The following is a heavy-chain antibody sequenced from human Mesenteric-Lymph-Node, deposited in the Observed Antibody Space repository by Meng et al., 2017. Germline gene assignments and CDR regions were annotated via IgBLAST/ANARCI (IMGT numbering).Heavy chain of an antibody. CDR1: VAPIRTDVG. J-gene: IGHJ4*02. CDR3: ARGGGCSSSSCDLDY. D-gene: IGHD2-2*01. V-gene: IGHV4-4*02. CDR2: IYHSGSS. Sequence: PRLVELSRTRSSDMDGPVAPIRTDVGWMWVRQSSGKGLDWIGEIYHSGSSNYNPCLNSRVNISVDKSKNHFSLKLSSVTAADTAMYYCARGGGCSSSSCDLDYWGQGVLVTVSS.